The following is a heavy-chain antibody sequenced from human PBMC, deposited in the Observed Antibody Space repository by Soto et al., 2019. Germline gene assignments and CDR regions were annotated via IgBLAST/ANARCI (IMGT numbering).Heavy chain of an antibody. V-gene: IGHV3-23*01. Sequence: PGGSLRLSCAASGFTFSSYSMNWVRQAPGKGLEWVSGISGNSGSTYYADSVKGRFTISRDNSKNTLYLQMNSLRAEDTAIYYCAKDHAGQLYYFDSWGQGTLVTVSS. D-gene: IGHD1-1*01. J-gene: IGHJ4*02. CDR3: AKDHAGQLYYFDS. CDR1: GFTFSSYS. CDR2: ISGNSGST.